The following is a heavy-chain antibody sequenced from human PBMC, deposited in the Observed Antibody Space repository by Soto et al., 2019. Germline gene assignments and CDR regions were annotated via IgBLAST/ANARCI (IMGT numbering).Heavy chain of an antibody. J-gene: IGHJ4*02. Sequence: QITLKESGPTLVRPTQTLTLTCTFSGFSLTTSGLDVGWIRQPPGKALEWLAVIYWDDDKRYSSSLKSRLTISKDTSKNQVVLTMTNMDPVDTATYYCAHHPYYGLGSYSFDYSGQGALVTVSS. V-gene: IGHV2-5*02. CDR2: IYWDDDK. CDR1: GFSLTTSGLD. D-gene: IGHD3-10*01. CDR3: AHHPYYGLGSYSFDY.